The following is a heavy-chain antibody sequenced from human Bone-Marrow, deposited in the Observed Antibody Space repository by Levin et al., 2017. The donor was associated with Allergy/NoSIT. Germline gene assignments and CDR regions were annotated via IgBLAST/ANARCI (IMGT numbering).Heavy chain of an antibody. CDR2: IYHSGST. CDR1: GGSISSSNW. D-gene: IGHD4-11*01. J-gene: IGHJ5*02. CDR3: ARGSYSNRNNWFDP. Sequence: KSSETLSLTCAVSGGSISSSNWWSWVRQPPGKGLEWIGEIYHSGSTNYNPSLKSRVTISVDKSKNQFSLKLSSVTAADTAVYYCARGSYSNRNNWFDPWGQGTLVTVSS. V-gene: IGHV4-4*02.